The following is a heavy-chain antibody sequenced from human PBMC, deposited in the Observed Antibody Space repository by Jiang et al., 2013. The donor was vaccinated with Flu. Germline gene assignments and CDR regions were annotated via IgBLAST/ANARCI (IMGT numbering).Heavy chain of an antibody. CDR3: ARASNWGYYFDY. V-gene: IGHV4-31*03. CDR2: IYYSGST. Sequence: GPGLVKPSQTLSLTCTVSGGSISSGGYYWNWIRQHPGKGLEWIGYIYYSGSTYYNPSLKSRVTISVDTSKNQFSLKLSSVTAADTAVYYCARASNWGYYFDYWGQGTLVTVSS. J-gene: IGHJ4*02. CDR1: GGSISSGGYY. D-gene: IGHD7-27*01.